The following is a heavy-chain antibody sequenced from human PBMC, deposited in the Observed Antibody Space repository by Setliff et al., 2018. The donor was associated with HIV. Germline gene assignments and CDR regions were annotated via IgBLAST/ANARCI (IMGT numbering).Heavy chain of an antibody. V-gene: IGHV4-59*01. J-gene: IGHJ4*02. CDR2: VYYSRTSRHENFFHTGTT. Sequence: SETMSLTCTVSGGSISDSHWSWIRQPPGKGLEGIGYVYYSRTSRHENFFHTGTTKYNPSLESRVTISQDTSKNQFSLRLNSVTAADTAVYYCASYSAGVGGRGYWGQGRLVTVSS. CDR1: GGSISDSH. CDR3: ASYSAGVGGRGY. D-gene: IGHD1-26*01.